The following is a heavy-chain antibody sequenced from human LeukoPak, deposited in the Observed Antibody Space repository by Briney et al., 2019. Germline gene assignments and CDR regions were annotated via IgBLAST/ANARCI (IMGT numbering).Heavy chain of an antibody. D-gene: IGHD6-19*01. J-gene: IGHJ4*02. CDR2: IWYDGSNK. CDR3: ARVGRYSSGWYDPRAPFDY. CDR1: GFTFSSYG. V-gene: IGHV3-33*01. Sequence: SGGSLRLSRAASGFTFSSYGMHWVRQAPGKGLEWVAVIWYDGSNKYYADSVKGRFTISRDNSKNTLYLQMNSLRAEDTAVYYCARVGRYSSGWYDPRAPFDYWGQGTLVTVSS.